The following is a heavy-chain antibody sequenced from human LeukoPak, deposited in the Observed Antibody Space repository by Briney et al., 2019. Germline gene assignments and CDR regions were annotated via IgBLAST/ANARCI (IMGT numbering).Heavy chain of an antibody. V-gene: IGHV4-59*08. CDR1: GGSISSYY. Sequence: SETLSLTCTVSGGSISSYYWSWIRQPPGKGLEWIGYIYYSGSTNYNPSLKSRITISVDTSKNQFSLKLSSVTASDRAIYYCARHLASRSSSGWYYVDYWGQGTLVTVSS. CDR3: ARHLASRSSSGWYYVDY. J-gene: IGHJ4*02. CDR2: IYYSGST. D-gene: IGHD6-19*01.